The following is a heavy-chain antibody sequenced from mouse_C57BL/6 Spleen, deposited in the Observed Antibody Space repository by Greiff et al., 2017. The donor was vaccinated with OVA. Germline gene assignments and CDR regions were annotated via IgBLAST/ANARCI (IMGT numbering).Heavy chain of an antibody. J-gene: IGHJ4*01. Sequence: EVQLQQSGPELVKPGASVKMSCKASGYTFTDYNMHWVKQSHGKSLEWIGYINPNNGGTSYNQKFKGKATLTVNKSSSTAYMELRSLTSEDSAVYYCALYYSKVFLYYAMDYWGQGTSVTVSS. D-gene: IGHD2-5*01. CDR1: GYTFTDYN. V-gene: IGHV1-22*01. CDR2: INPNNGGT. CDR3: ALYYSKVFLYYAMDY.